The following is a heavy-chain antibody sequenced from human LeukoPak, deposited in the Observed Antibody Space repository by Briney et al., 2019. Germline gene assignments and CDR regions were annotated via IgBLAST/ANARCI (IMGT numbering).Heavy chain of an antibody. CDR3: ARLPQYYYDSSGQVGEFDY. J-gene: IGHJ4*02. D-gene: IGHD3-22*01. Sequence: SETLSLTCAVYGGSFSGYYWSWIRQPPGKGLEWIGEINHSGSTNYNPSLKSRVTISVDTSKNQFSLKLSSVTAADTAVYYCARLPQYYYDSSGQVGEFDYWGQGTLVTVSS. V-gene: IGHV4-34*01. CDR2: INHSGST. CDR1: GGSFSGYY.